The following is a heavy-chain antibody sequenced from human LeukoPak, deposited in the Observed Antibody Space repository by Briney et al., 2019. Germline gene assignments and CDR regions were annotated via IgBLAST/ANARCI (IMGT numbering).Heavy chain of an antibody. CDR3: ARDPIQIAAAGTGVFDY. CDR2: IKQDGSEK. D-gene: IGHD6-13*01. CDR1: GFTFSSYW. J-gene: IGHJ4*02. Sequence: PGGSLRLSCAASGFTFSSYWMSWVRQAPGKGLEWVANIKQDGSEKYYVDSVKGRFTISRDDAKNSLYLQMNGLRAEDTAVYYCARDPIQIAAAGTGVFDYWGQGTLVTVSS. V-gene: IGHV3-7*01.